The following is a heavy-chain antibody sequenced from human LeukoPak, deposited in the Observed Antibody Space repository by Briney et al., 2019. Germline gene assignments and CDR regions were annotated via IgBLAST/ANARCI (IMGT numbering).Heavy chain of an antibody. CDR3: AEGAIAAAGMGGYFDY. V-gene: IGHV3-53*01. CDR1: GFSVSTMF. J-gene: IGHJ4*02. D-gene: IGHD6-13*01. Sequence: GGSLRLSCAGSGFSVSTMFMSWVRQAPGKGLEWVSLIYSGGSTYYTDSVKGRFTISRDKSKNTLYLQMNSLRTEDTAVYYCAEGAIAAAGMGGYFDYWGQGTLVTVSS. CDR2: IYSGGST.